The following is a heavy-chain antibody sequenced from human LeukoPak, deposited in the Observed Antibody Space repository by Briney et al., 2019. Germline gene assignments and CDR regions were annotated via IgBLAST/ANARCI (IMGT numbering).Heavy chain of an antibody. V-gene: IGHV4-34*01. CDR3: ARAPRSQGWYFDL. CDR1: GGSFSGYC. Sequence: PSETLSLTCAVYGGSFSGYCWSWIRRPPGKGLEWIGEINHSGSINYNPSLKSRVTISVDTSMNQFSLKLSSVTAADTAVYYCARAPRSQGWYFDLWGRGTLVTVSS. CDR2: INHSGSI. J-gene: IGHJ2*01.